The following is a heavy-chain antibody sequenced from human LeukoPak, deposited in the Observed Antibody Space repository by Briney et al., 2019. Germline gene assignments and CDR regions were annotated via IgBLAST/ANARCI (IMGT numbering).Heavy chain of an antibody. V-gene: IGHV4-59*01. Sequence: SETLSLTCTVSGGSISSYYWSWIRQPPGKGLEWTGYIYYSGSTNYNPSLKSRVTLSVDTSKNQFSLKLSSVTAADTAVYYCARGGGSGYSYGWGQGTLVTVSS. CDR3: ARGGGSGYSYG. J-gene: IGHJ4*02. CDR2: IYYSGST. CDR1: GGSISSYY. D-gene: IGHD5-18*01.